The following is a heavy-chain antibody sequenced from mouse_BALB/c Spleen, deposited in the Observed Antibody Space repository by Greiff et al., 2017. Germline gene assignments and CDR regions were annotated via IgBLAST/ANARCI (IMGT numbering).Heavy chain of an antibody. CDR3: ARSSYGNYVDYFDY. CDR1: GYSITSGYY. D-gene: IGHD2-10*01. V-gene: IGHV3-6*02. J-gene: IGHJ2*01. CDR2: ISYDGSN. Sequence: DVQLQESGPGLVKPSQSLSLTCSVTGYSITSGYYWNWIRQFPGNKLEWMGYISYDGSNNYNPSLKNRISITRDTSKNQFFLKLNSVTTEDTATYYCARSSYGNYVDYFDYWGQGTTLTVSS.